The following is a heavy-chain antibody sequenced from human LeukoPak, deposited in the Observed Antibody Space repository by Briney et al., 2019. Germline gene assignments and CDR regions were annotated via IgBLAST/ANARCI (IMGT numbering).Heavy chain of an antibody. Sequence: QPGGSLRLSCAVSGITLSNYAMTWVRQAPGKGLEWVAGISGSGGGTNYADSVKSRFTISRDNSKNTLYLQMNNLRVDDTAVYFCAKRGVVIRVILVGFHKEAYYFDSWGQGALFTVS. D-gene: IGHD3-22*01. CDR2: ISGSGGGT. CDR3: AKRGVVIRVILVGFHKEAYYFDS. V-gene: IGHV3-23*01. CDR1: GITLSNYA. J-gene: IGHJ4*02.